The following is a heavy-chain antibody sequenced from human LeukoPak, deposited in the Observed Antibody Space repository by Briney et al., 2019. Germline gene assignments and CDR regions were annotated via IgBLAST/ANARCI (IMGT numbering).Heavy chain of an antibody. V-gene: IGHV3-30-3*01. CDR1: GFTLSSYA. J-gene: IGHJ2*01. Sequence: GGSLRLSCAASGFTLSSYAMHWVRQAPGKGLVWVAVISYDGSNKYYADSVKGRFTISRDNSKNTLYLQMNSLRAEDTAVYYCASPLNYYDSSMPGWYFDLWGRGTLVTVSS. D-gene: IGHD3-22*01. CDR3: ASPLNYYDSSMPGWYFDL. CDR2: ISYDGSNK.